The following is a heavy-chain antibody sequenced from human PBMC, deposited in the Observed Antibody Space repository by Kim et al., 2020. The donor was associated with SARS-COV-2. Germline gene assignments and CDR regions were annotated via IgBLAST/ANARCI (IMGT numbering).Heavy chain of an antibody. CDR3: ARGGDAYKTGY. J-gene: IGHJ4*02. V-gene: IGHV4-31*03. Sequence: SETLSLTCIVSGTSISTDAYYWSWIRQLPGKGLEWIGYIFNVGSTNYNPSLMSRVTISIDTSKNQFSLKMSSVTAADTAVYYCARGGDAYKTGYWGQGT. CDR2: IFNVGST. CDR1: GTSISTDAYY. D-gene: IGHD1-1*01.